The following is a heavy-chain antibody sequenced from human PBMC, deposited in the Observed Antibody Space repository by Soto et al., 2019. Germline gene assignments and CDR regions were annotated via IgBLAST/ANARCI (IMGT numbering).Heavy chain of an antibody. J-gene: IGHJ4*02. V-gene: IGHV3-21*06. CDR3: ARGPTSGTYVY. CDR2: ISSSSSYI. CDR1: GFSFSSYA. D-gene: IGHD1-26*01. Sequence: PGGSLRLSCVASGFSFSSYAMNWVRQAPGKGLEWVSSISSSSSYIYYADSVKGRFTISRDNAKNSLYLHMNSLRAEDTAVYYCARGPTSGTYVYWGQGTLVTVSS.